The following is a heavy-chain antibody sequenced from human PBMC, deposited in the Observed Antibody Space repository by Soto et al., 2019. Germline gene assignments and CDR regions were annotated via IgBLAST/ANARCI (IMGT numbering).Heavy chain of an antibody. V-gene: IGHV1-46*03. CDR2: INPSGGST. CDR1: GYTFTSYY. D-gene: IGHD3-22*01. J-gene: IGHJ4*02. Sequence: GTSVKVSCKASGYTFTSYYMHWVRQAPGQGLEWMGIINPSGGSTSYAQKFQGRVTMTRDTSTSTVYMELSSLRSEDTAVYYCARGFNPRSDYDSSGFYYWGQGTLVTVSS. CDR3: ARGFNPRSDYDSSGFYY.